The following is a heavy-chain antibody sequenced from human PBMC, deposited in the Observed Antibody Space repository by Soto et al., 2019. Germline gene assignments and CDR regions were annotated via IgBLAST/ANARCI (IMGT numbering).Heavy chain of an antibody. D-gene: IGHD6-13*01. CDR2: ISYDGSNK. J-gene: IGHJ4*02. V-gene: IGHV3-30*18. Sequence: QVQLVESGGGVVQPGRSLRLSCAASGFTFSSYGMHWVRQAPGKGLEWVAVISYDGSNKYYADSVKGRFTISRDNSKNTRYKQMNSLRAEDTAVYYCAKEGSSSWYFAHWGQGTLVTVSS. CDR1: GFTFSSYG. CDR3: AKEGSSSWYFAH.